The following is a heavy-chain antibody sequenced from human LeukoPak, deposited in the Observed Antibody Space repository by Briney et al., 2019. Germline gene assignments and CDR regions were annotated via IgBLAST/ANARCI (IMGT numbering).Heavy chain of an antibody. Sequence: HPGGSLRLSCAASGFTFSSYSMNWVRQAPGKGLEWVSSISSSSSYIYYADSGKGRFTISRDNAKNSLYLQMNSLRAEDTAVYYCARVNGQEDYFDYWGQGTLVTVSS. V-gene: IGHV3-21*01. CDR1: GFTFSSYS. D-gene: IGHD2-21*01. J-gene: IGHJ4*02. CDR2: ISSSSSYI. CDR3: ARVNGQEDYFDY.